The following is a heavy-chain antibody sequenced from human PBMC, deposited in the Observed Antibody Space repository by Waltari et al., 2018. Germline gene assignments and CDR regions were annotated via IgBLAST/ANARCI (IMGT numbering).Heavy chain of an antibody. CDR1: GFTFSSYW. J-gene: IGHJ3*01. CDR2: IEQDGSEK. Sequence: EVPLVESGGGLVQPGGSLRRSCAASGFTFSSYWMSWVRQAPGKGLEGVANIEQDGSEKYYVDSVKGRFTISRDNAKNSLYLQMNSLRAEDTAVYYCAPDDYGGNLVWGQGTMVTVSS. V-gene: IGHV3-7*01. D-gene: IGHD4-17*01. CDR3: APDDYGGNLV.